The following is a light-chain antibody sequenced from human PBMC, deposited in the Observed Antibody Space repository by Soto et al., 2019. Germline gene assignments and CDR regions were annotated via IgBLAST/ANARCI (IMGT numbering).Light chain of an antibody. CDR2: GAS. CDR1: QDISNY. Sequence: DIQMTQSPSVMSASVGDRVTITCRASQDISNYLAWYQHRPGTVPKLLIYGASTLQSGVPSRFSGSGSGTDFTLTISSLQPEDFATYYCQQSYTTPRTFGQGTRLEIK. CDR3: QQSYTTPRT. J-gene: IGKJ5*01. V-gene: IGKV1-27*01.